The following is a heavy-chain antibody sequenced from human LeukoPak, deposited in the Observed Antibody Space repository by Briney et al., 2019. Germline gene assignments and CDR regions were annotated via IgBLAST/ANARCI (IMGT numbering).Heavy chain of an antibody. V-gene: IGHV3-7*01. D-gene: IGHD2-15*01. CDR3: ARDRGSYCSGGSCHFFDY. CDR1: GFTFRSYW. Sequence: GGSLRLSCATSGFTFRSYWMSWVRQAQGKGLEWVANIKQDGSEKYYVDSVKGRFTISRDNAKNSLYLQMNSLRAEDTAVYYCARDRGSYCSGGSCHFFDYWGQGTLVTVSS. J-gene: IGHJ4*02. CDR2: IKQDGSEK.